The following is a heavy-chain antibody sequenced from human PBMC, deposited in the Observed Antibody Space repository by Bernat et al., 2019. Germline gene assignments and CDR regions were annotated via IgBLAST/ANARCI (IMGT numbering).Heavy chain of an antibody. CDR2: INSDGSST. J-gene: IGHJ6*03. CDR1: GFTFSSYW. V-gene: IGHV3-74*01. Sequence: EVQLVESGGGLVQPGGSLRLSCAASGFTFSSYWMHWVRQAPGKGLVWVLRINSDGSSTSYADSVKGRFTISRDNAKNTLYLQMNSLRAEDTAVYYCARDNEWLDYYYYYMDVWGKGTTVTVSS. D-gene: IGHD3-3*01. CDR3: ARDNEWLDYYYYYMDV.